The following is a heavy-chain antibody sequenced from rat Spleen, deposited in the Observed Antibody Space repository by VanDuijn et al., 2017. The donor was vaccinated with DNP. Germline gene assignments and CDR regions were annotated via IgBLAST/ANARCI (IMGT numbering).Heavy chain of an antibody. Sequence: EVQLQESGPGLVKPSQSLSLTCSVTGYSITSSYRWNWIRKFPENKLEWMGHIDGAGSTNYNPSLKSRISITRDTSKNQFFLQVNSVTTEDTATYYCARLGTQGFTYWGQGTLVTVSS. J-gene: IGHJ3*01. D-gene: IGHD1-5*01. CDR2: IDGAGST. CDR3: ARLGTQGFTY. V-gene: IGHV3-3*01. CDR1: GYSITSSYR.